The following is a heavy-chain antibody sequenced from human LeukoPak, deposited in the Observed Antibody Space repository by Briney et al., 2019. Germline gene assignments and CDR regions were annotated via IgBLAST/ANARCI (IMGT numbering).Heavy chain of an antibody. CDR1: GFTFSSYA. D-gene: IGHD2-15*01. V-gene: IGHV3-30-3*01. Sequence: PGGSLRLSCAASGFTFSSYAMHWVRQAPGKGLEWVAVISYDGSNKYYADSVKGRFTISRDNSKNTLYLQMNSLRAEDTAVYYMAATIRAAFDIWGQGTMVTDSS. CDR2: ISYDGSNK. CDR3: AATIRAAFDI. J-gene: IGHJ3*02.